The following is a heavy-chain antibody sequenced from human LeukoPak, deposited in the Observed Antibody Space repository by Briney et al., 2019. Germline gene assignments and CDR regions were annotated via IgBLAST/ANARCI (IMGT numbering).Heavy chain of an antibody. CDR1: GFTFSSYA. CDR3: ARVIAGVDSSGYYYDY. V-gene: IGHV3-23*01. D-gene: IGHD3-22*01. J-gene: IGHJ4*02. Sequence: PGGSLRLSCAASGFTFSSYAMSWVRQAPGKGLEWVSAISGSGGSTYYADSVKGRFTISRDNSKNTLYLQMNSLRAEDTAVYYCARVIAGVDSSGYYYDYWGQGTLVTVSS. CDR2: ISGSGGST.